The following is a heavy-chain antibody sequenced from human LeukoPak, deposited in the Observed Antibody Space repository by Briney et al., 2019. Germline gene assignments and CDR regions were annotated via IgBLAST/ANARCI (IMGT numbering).Heavy chain of an antibody. CDR3: ARDSSSWSGFDI. J-gene: IGHJ3*02. V-gene: IGHV3-21*01. CDR2: ISSSSSYI. D-gene: IGHD6-13*01. Sequence: PGGSLRLSCAASGFTFSSYSMNWVRQAPGKGLEWVSSISSSSSYIYYADSVKGRFTISRDNAKNSLYLQMNSLRAEDTAVYYCARDSSSWSGFDIWGQGTMVTVSS. CDR1: GFTFSSYS.